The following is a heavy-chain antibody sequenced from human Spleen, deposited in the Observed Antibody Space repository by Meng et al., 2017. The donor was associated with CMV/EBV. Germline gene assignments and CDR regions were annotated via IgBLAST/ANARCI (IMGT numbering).Heavy chain of an antibody. J-gene: IGHJ4*02. CDR2: INHSGST. V-gene: IGHV4-34*01. Sequence: GSLRLSCAVYGGSFSGYYWSWIRQPPGKGLEWIGEINHSGSTNYNPSLKSRVTISVDTSKSQFSLELSSVTAADTAVYYCASKYYDSSGYYYLWGQGTLVTVSS. CDR3: ASKYYDSSGYYYL. D-gene: IGHD3-22*01. CDR1: GGSFSGYY.